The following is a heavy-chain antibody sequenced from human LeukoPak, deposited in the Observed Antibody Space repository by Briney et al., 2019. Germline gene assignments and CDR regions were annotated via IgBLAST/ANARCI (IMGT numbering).Heavy chain of an antibody. CDR2: INTNTGNP. V-gene: IGHV7-4-1*02. D-gene: IGHD4-23*01. CDR3: ARNYGGGAIHI. Sequence: ASVKVSCKASGYTFTTYAMNWVRQAPGQGLEWMGWINTNTGNPTHAQGFTGRFVFSLDTSARTAYLQISSLKAEDTAVYYCARNYGGGAIHIWGQGTMVTVSS. J-gene: IGHJ3*02. CDR1: GYTFTTYA.